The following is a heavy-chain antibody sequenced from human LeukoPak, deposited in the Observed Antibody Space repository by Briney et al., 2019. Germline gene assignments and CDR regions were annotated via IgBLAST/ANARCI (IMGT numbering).Heavy chain of an antibody. J-gene: IGHJ4*02. CDR2: ISDNGGNT. Sequence: XGSXXLSXXASGXTFLNYVMSWXPXXPGXXXXGXSSISDNGGNTYYADSVKGRFTISRDNSKNTLYLQMGSLRAEDMAVYYCARKSTSIGLTFDYWGQGTLVTVSS. V-gene: IGHV3-23*01. D-gene: IGHD4/OR15-4a*01. CDR1: GXTFLNYV. CDR3: ARKSTSIGLTFDY.